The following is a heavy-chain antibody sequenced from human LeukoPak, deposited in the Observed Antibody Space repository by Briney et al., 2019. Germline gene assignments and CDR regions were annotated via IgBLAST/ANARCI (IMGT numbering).Heavy chain of an antibody. Sequence: PGGSLRLSCAASGFTFSSYGMHWVRQAPGKGLEWVAVISYDGSNKYYADSVKGRFTISRDNSKNTLYLQMNSLRAEDTAVYYCAKGWIAYDYVWGSPDIIDYWGQGTLVTVSS. CDR1: GFTFSSYG. CDR2: ISYDGSNK. CDR3: AKGWIAYDYVWGSPDIIDY. V-gene: IGHV3-30*18. D-gene: IGHD3-16*01. J-gene: IGHJ4*02.